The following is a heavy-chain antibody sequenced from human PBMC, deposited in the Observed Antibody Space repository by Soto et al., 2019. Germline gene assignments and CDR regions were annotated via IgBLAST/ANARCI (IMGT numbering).Heavy chain of an antibody. D-gene: IGHD2-15*01. CDR1: GGSISSYY. V-gene: IGHV4-59*12. CDR2: IYYSGST. CDR3: ARALVVAATWYWFDP. J-gene: IGHJ5*02. Sequence: SETLSLTCTVSGGSISSYYWSWIRQPPGKGLEWIGYIYYSGSTNYNPSLKSRVTISVDTSKNQFSLKLSSVTAADTAVYYCARALVVAATWYWFDPWGQGTLVTVS.